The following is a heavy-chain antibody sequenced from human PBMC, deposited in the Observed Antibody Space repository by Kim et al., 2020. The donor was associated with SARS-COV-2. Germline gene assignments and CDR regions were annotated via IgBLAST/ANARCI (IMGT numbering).Heavy chain of an antibody. J-gene: IGHJ4*02. Sequence: AGSVKGRFTISRDNSKNTLYLQMNGPRVEDTAVYFCAKNPIASCYNPIDYWGQGILVTVSS. CDR3: AKNPIASCYNPIDY. V-gene: IGHV3-23*01. D-gene: IGHD2-2*02.